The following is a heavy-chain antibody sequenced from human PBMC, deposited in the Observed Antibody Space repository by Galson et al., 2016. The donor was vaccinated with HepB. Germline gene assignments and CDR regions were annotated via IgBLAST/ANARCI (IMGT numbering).Heavy chain of an antibody. CDR3: AGGVAMDP. V-gene: IGHV3-74*01. CDR1: GFPFSNHW. D-gene: IGHD5-12*01. CDR2: INTFGNTT. J-gene: IGHJ5*02. Sequence: SLRLSCAASGFPFSNHWMHWVRQVPGKGLVWVSLINTFGNTTVYADSVKGRFTISRDNAKNTLYLQINSLTVEDTAVYYCAGGVAMDPWGQGTQVIVSS.